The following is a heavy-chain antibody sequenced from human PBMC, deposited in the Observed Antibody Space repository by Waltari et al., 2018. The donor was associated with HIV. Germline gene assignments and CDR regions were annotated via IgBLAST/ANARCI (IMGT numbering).Heavy chain of an antibody. J-gene: IGHJ1*01. V-gene: IGHV4-38-2*02. CDR3: ARDYGEPFFQH. D-gene: IGHD4-17*01. CDR2: IYHSGST. Sequence: QVQLQESGPGLVKPSETLSLTCAVSGYSISSGYYWGWIRQPPGKGLEWIGSIYHSGSTYYNPSLKSRVTISVDTSKNQLSLKLSSVTAADTAVYYCARDYGEPFFQHWGQGTLVTVSS. CDR1: GYSISSGYY.